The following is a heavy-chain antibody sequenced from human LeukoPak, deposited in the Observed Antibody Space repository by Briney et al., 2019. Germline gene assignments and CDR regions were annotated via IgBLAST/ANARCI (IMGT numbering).Heavy chain of an antibody. CDR2: INPNSGGT. V-gene: IGHV1-2*02. CDR3: ARSYDSSGYYYFYYYYMDV. Sequence: ASVKVSCKASGYTFTGYYMHWVRQAPGQGLEWMGWINPNSGGTNYAQKFQGRVTMTRDTSISTAYMELRSLRSDDTAVYYCARSYDSSGYYYFYYYYMDVWGKGTTVTISS. CDR1: GYTFTGYY. D-gene: IGHD3-22*01. J-gene: IGHJ6*03.